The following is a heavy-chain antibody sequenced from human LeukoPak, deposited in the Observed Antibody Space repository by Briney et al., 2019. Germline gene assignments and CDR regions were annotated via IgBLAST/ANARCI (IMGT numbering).Heavy chain of an antibody. Sequence: ASVKVSCKASGYTFTTYGISWVRQAPGQGLEWMGGIIPIFGTANYAQKFQGRVTITADESTSTAYMELSSLRSEDTAVYYCARNFYDSRSAYGMDVWGQGTTVTVSS. CDR3: ARNFYDSRSAYGMDV. V-gene: IGHV1-69*13. D-gene: IGHD3-22*01. CDR2: IIPIFGTA. J-gene: IGHJ6*02. CDR1: GYTFTTYG.